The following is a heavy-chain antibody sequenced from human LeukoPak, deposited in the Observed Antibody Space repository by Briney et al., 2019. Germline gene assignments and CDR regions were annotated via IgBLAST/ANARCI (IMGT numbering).Heavy chain of an antibody. CDR2: IYPADSDT. Sequence: GESLKISCKGSGYNFTTYWIGWVRQMPGKGLEWMGIIYPADSDTRYSSSFQGQVTISADKSISTAYLQWSSLKASDTATHYCARARVYSSSSAPKGFDFWGQGTLVTVSS. J-gene: IGHJ4*02. V-gene: IGHV5-51*01. CDR3: ARARVYSSSSAPKGFDF. D-gene: IGHD6-6*01. CDR1: GYNFTTYW.